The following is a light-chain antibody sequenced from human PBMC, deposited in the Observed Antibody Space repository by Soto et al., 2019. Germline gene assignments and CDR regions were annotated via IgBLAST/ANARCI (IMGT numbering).Light chain of an antibody. J-gene: IGLJ2*01. CDR1: SSDVGGYDY. CDR2: EVT. CDR3: SSFAGNNMNNIVV. V-gene: IGLV2-8*01. Sequence: QSALTQPPSASGSPGQSVTISCTGTSSDVGGYDYVSWYQQHPGKAPKLIIYEVTERPSGVPDRFSGSRSGNTASLTVSGLQAEDEADYDCSSFAGNNMNNIVVFGGGTKLTVL.